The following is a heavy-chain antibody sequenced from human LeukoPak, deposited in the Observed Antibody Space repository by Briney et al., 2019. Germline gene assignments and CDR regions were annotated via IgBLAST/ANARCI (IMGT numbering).Heavy chain of an antibody. V-gene: IGHV1-46*01. Sequence: ASLKVSCKASGYTFTGYYIHWVRQAPGQGLEWMGVITPSDGTTSYAQKFQGRVTMTRDTSTSTVYMELRSLRSEDTAVYYCARAPANKYDSRLPEDYWGQGTLVTVSS. CDR2: ITPSDGTT. D-gene: IGHD3-22*01. J-gene: IGHJ4*02. CDR3: ARAPANKYDSRLPEDY. CDR1: GYTFTGYY.